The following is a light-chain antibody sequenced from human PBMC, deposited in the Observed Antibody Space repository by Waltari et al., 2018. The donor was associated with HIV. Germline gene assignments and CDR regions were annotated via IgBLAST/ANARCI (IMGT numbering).Light chain of an antibody. V-gene: IGLV1-51*01. J-gene: IGLJ3*02. CDR1: SSNIGNNY. CDR3: GTWDTSLDAGV. CDR2: YNN. Sequence: SVLTQPPSVSAAPGQKVTISCSGSSSNIGNNYVSWFQQLPGAAPSFLIYYNNQRTAGVPDRFSGSRSGTSATLGVSGLQPGDEADYYCGTWDTSLDAGVFGGGTKLTVL.